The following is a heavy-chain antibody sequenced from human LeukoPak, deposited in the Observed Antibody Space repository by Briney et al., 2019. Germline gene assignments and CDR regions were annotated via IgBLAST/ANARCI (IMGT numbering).Heavy chain of an antibody. V-gene: IGHV3-11*04. CDR1: GFAFSDFH. J-gene: IGHJ3*02. Sequence: GGSLRLSCAASGFAFSDFHMSWIRQAPGKGLEWVSYIKIGGESIYYAASVEGRFAISRDYAKNSMYLQMNSLRAEDTAVYYCARVRTVIRDAFDIWGQGTMVTVSS. D-gene: IGHD2-21*01. CDR2: IKIGGESI. CDR3: ARVRTVIRDAFDI.